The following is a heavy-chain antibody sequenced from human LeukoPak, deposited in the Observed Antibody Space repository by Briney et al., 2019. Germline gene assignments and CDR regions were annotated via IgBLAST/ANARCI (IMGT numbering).Heavy chain of an antibody. CDR3: ARDGYQLLLDAFDI. J-gene: IGHJ3*02. D-gene: IGHD2-2*01. Sequence: ASVKVSCKASGYTFTSYGISWVRQAPGQGFEWMGWISAYNGNTNYAQKLQGRVTMTTDTSTSTAYMELRSLRSDDTAVYYCARDGYQLLLDAFDIWGQGTMVTVSS. CDR1: GYTFTSYG. CDR2: ISAYNGNT. V-gene: IGHV1-18*04.